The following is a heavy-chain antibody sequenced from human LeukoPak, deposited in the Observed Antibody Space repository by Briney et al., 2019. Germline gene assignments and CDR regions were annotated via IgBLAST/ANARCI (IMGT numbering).Heavy chain of an antibody. V-gene: IGHV3-74*01. J-gene: IGHJ6*03. CDR3: AREWDLPGAYYMDV. CDR1: GFTISPYW. Sequence: GWSLRLSCAASGFTISPYWMHWVRQTPGKGLVWVSRISRDGSNTVYADSVKGRFTISRDNANKTLYLQMNSLRGDDTAVYYCAREWDLPGAYYMDVWGKGTTVTVSS. CDR2: ISRDGSNT. D-gene: IGHD1-26*01.